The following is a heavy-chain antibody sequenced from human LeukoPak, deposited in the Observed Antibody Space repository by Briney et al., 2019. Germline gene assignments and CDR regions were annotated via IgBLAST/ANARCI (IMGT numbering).Heavy chain of an antibody. D-gene: IGHD3-9*01. Sequence: GGSLRLSCAPSVFTFSDYYMSWIRQAPGKGGGWVSYISSSSSYTNYADPVKGRFTISRDNAKNSLYLQMNSLRAEDTAVYYCARGYYDILTGFNWFDPWGQGTLVTVSS. CDR1: VFTFSDYY. V-gene: IGHV3-11*06. CDR2: ISSSSSYT. J-gene: IGHJ5*02. CDR3: ARGYYDILTGFNWFDP.